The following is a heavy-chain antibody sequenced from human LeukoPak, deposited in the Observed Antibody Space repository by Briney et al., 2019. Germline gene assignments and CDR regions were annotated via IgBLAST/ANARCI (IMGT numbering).Heavy chain of an antibody. CDR1: GFTFSHFG. CDR3: AKRELGSSGYYH. J-gene: IGHJ5*02. Sequence: PGRSLRLSCAASGFTFSHFGMHWVRQAPGKGLEWVSSISGSGGSAYYADSVKGRFTISRDNSKNTLYLQMNSLRAEDTAVYYCAKRELGSSGYYHWGQGTLVTVSS. D-gene: IGHD3-22*01. V-gene: IGHV3-23*01. CDR2: ISGSGGSA.